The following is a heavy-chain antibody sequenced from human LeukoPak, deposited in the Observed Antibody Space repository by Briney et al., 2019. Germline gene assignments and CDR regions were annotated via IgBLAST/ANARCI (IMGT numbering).Heavy chain of an antibody. CDR2: SYYSGST. CDR1: GGSISSGGYW. CDR3: ARVECTNGVCYQPLGSFDY. V-gene: IGHV4-61*08. D-gene: IGHD2-8*01. Sequence: SETLSLTCTVSGGSISSGGYWWSWIRQHPGEGLEWIGYSYYSGSTNYNPSLKSRVTISVDTSKNQFSLKLSSVTAADTAVYYCARVECTNGVCYQPLGSFDYWGQGTLVTVSS. J-gene: IGHJ4*02.